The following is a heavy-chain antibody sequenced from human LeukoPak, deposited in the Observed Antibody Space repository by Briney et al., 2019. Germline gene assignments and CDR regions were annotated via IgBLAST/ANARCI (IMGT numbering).Heavy chain of an antibody. V-gene: IGHV3-23*01. J-gene: IGHJ6*03. D-gene: IGHD2-8*01. CDR2: FSGSGGTT. CDR1: GFTFSSYA. Sequence: PGGSLRPSCAASGFTFSSYAMNWVRQAPGRGLEWVSGFSGSGGTTYYADSVKGRFTISRNNSKNTLYLQMNSLRAEDTAVYYCANGNRCTSPNCLGYYYFYMDVWGKGTTVTVSS. CDR3: ANGNRCTSPNCLGYYYFYMDV.